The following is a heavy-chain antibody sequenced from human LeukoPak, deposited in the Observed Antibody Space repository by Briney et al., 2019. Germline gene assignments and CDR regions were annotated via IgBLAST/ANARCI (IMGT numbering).Heavy chain of an antibody. J-gene: IGHJ4*02. D-gene: IGHD4-17*01. CDR1: GYIFSSYG. Sequence: ASVKVSCKASGYIFSSYGINWVRQAPGQGLEWMGIINPSGGSTSYAQKFQGRVTMTRDTSTSTVYMELSSLRSEDTAVYYCARGNPTNYGAYLYYFDFWGQGTLVTVSS. CDR2: INPSGGST. V-gene: IGHV1-46*01. CDR3: ARGNPTNYGAYLYYFDF.